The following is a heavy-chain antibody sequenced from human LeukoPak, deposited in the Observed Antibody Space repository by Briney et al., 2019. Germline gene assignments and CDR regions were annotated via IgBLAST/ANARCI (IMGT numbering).Heavy chain of an antibody. V-gene: IGHV3-23*01. CDR2: ISGSGGST. J-gene: IGHJ5*02. Sequence: GGSLRLSCAASGFTFSSYGMSWVRQAPGKGLEWVSAISGSGGSTYYADSVKGRFTISRDNSKNTLYLQMNSLRAEDTAVYYCAKPGLWFGELLNWFDPWGQGTLVTVSS. CDR3: AKPGLWFGELLNWFDP. CDR1: GFTFSSYG. D-gene: IGHD3-10*01.